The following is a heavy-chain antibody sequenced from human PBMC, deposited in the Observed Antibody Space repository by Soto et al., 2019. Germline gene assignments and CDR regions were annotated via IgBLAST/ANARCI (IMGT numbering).Heavy chain of an antibody. D-gene: IGHD2-2*01. CDR1: GGTFTNYA. CDR2: IIPVFGTP. CDR3: TRERSVVDCITPTCPKPIYSYAMDV. V-gene: IGHV1-69*12. Sequence: QVQLVQSGAEVKKPGSSLKVSCKASGGTFTNYAFSWVRQAPGQGLEWMGGIIPVFGTPDYAQKFQGRVTINADESKRTDSMEMSSLRSDDTTVYNCTRERSVVDCITPTCPKPIYSYAMDVRGQGTTVTVSS. J-gene: IGHJ6*02.